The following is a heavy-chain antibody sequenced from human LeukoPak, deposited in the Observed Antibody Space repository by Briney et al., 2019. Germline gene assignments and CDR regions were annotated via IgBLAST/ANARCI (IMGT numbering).Heavy chain of an antibody. D-gene: IGHD6-19*01. Sequence: ASVKVSCKASGYTFTSYGISWVRQAPGQGLEWMGWISAYNGNTNYAQKLQGRVTMTTDTSTSTAYMELRSMRSDDTAVYYCARGPPGTIAVAGTFYFDYWGQGTLVTVSS. CDR1: GYTFTSYG. CDR3: ARGPPGTIAVAGTFYFDY. J-gene: IGHJ4*02. V-gene: IGHV1-18*01. CDR2: ISAYNGNT.